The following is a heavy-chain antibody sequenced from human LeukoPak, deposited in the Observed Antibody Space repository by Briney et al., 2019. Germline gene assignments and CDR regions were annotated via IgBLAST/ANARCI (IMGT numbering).Heavy chain of an antibody. CDR3: ASRYFCSRTSCYTSDY. D-gene: IGHD2-2*02. Sequence: SETLSLTCAVYGEHFNGYYWNWVRQSPGKGLGWIGEINYNSNTNDDPVLKRRVTISVDTSKNQFSLKLNSVTAADAAVYYCASRYFCSRTSCYTSDYWGQGTLVTVSS. CDR1: GEHFNGYY. CDR2: INYNSNT. J-gene: IGHJ4*02. V-gene: IGHV4-34*01.